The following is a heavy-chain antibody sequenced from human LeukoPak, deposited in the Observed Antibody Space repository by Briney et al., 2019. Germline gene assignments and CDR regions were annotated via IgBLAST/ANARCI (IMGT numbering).Heavy chain of an antibody. J-gene: IGHJ4*02. D-gene: IGHD1-26*01. CDR1: GFTFSTFA. Sequence: GGSLRLSCAASGFTFSTFAMSWVRQSPGKGLEWVSSFGGSDRSATYSADSVKGRFTIPRDNSRNTLYLQMSDLRADDTAVYYCAKGRGATVNDPVDQWGQGTLVTVSS. CDR3: AKGRGATVNDPVDQ. V-gene: IGHV3-23*01. CDR2: FGGSDRSAT.